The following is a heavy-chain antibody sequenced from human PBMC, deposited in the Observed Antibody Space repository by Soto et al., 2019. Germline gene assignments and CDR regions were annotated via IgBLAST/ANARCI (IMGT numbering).Heavy chain of an antibody. Sequence: EVQLVESGGGLVKPGGSLRLSCAASGFTFSSYSMNWVRQAPGKGLEWVSSISSSSSYIYYADSVKGRFTISRDNAKNSLYLQMNSLRAEDTAVYYCARDPSAYGFIADYWGQGTLVTVSS. CDR3: ARDPSAYGFIADY. V-gene: IGHV3-21*01. D-gene: IGHD2-15*01. J-gene: IGHJ4*02. CDR2: ISSSSSYI. CDR1: GFTFSSYS.